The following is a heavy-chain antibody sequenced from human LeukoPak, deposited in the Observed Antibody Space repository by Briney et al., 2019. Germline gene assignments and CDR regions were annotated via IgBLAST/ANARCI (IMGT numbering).Heavy chain of an antibody. V-gene: IGHV1-2*06. CDR2: INPNSGGT. Sequence: EASVKVSCNAAAYIFADYYMHWRRQAPGQGLEWMGRINPNSGGTNYAQKCQGRVTMTRDTSISTAYMELSRLRSDDTAVYYCARAKQWLPYDYWGQGTLVTVS. CDR1: AYIFADYY. D-gene: IGHD6-19*01. J-gene: IGHJ4*02. CDR3: ARAKQWLPYDY.